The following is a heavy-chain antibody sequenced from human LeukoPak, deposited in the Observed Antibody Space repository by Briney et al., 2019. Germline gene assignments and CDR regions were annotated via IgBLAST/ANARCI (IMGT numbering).Heavy chain of an antibody. CDR3: ATTLDSSDWYYREETDY. Sequence: ASVKVSCKVSGYTLTELSMHWVRQAPGKGLEWMGGFDPEDGETIYAQKFQGRVTMTEDTSTDTAYMELSSLRSEDTAVYYCATTLDSSDWYYREETDYWGQGTLVTVSS. CDR1: GYTLTELS. V-gene: IGHV1-24*01. CDR2: FDPEDGET. J-gene: IGHJ4*02. D-gene: IGHD6-19*01.